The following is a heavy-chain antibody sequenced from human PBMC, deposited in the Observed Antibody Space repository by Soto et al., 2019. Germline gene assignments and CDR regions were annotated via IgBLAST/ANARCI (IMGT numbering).Heavy chain of an antibody. CDR3: ARTVRLRYNWFDP. V-gene: IGHV4-39*01. CDR2: IYYSGST. D-gene: IGHD3-10*01. J-gene: IGHJ5*02. CDR1: GGSISSSSYY. Sequence: SETLSLTCTVSGGSISSSSYYWGWIRQPPGKGLEWIGSIYYSGSTYYNPSLKSRVTISVDTSKNQFSLKLSSVTAADTAVYYCARTVRLRYNWFDPWGQGTLVTVSS.